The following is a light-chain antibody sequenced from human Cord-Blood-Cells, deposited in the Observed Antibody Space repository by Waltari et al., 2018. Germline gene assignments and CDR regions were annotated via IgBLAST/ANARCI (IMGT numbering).Light chain of an antibody. CDR3: SSYTSSSTWV. CDR2: EVS. J-gene: IGLJ3*02. Sequence: QSALTQPASVSGSPGQSLPIPCTGTSSDVGGYNYVSWYQQHPGKAPKLMIYEVSNRPSGVSNRFSGSKSGNTASLTISGLQAEDEADYYCSSYTSSSTWVFGGGTKLTVL. CDR1: SSDVGGYNY. V-gene: IGLV2-14*01.